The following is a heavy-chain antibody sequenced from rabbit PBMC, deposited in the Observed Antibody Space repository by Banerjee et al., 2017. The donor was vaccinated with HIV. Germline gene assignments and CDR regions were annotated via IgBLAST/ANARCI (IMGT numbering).Heavy chain of an antibody. CDR1: GFDFSSNA. CDR3: ARETEAYAGAAGYTYYFDL. Sequence: QEQLVESGGGLVQPEGSLTLTCKASGFDFSSNAMCWVRQAPGKGPEWIACIYIGGVITHYASWVNGRFTISRSTSLITVTLQMTNLTGADTATYFCARETEAYAGAAGYTYYFDLWGPGTLVTVS. D-gene: IGHD6-1*01. V-gene: IGHV1S47*01. CDR2: IYIGGVIT. J-gene: IGHJ4*01.